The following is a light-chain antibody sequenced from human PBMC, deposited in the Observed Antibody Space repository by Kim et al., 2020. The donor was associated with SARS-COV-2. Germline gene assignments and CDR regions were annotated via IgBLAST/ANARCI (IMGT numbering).Light chain of an antibody. V-gene: IGLV2-23*01. Sequence: GQAITISSTGTSSDVGSYNLVSWYQQHPGKAPKLMIYEGSKRPSGVSNRFSGSKSGNTASLTIAGLQAEDEADYYCCSYAGSSTYVFGTGTKVTVL. J-gene: IGLJ1*01. CDR1: SSDVGSYNL. CDR3: CSYAGSSTYV. CDR2: EGS.